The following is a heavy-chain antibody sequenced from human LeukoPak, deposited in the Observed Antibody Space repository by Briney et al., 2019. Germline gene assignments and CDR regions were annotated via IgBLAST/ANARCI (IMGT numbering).Heavy chain of an antibody. CDR1: GGSISSYH. D-gene: IGHD3-9*01. CDR2: IYTSGST. CDR3: ARGTPHDLVLRYFDWFSTPTYFQH. J-gene: IGHJ1*01. V-gene: IGHV4-4*07. Sequence: SSGTLSLTCTVSGGSISSYHWSWIRQPAGKGLEWIGRIYTSGSTNYNPSLKSRVTMSVDTSKNQFSLKLSSVTAADTAVYYCARGTPHDLVLRYFDWFSTPTYFQHWGQGTLVTVSS.